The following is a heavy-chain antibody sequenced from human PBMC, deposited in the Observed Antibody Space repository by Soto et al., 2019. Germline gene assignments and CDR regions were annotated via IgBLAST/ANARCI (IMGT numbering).Heavy chain of an antibody. Sequence: QVPLVQSGAEVKKPGSSVKVSCKASGGTFSSYTISWVRQAPGQGLEWMGRIIPILGIANYAQKFQGRVTITADKSTSTAYMELSSPRSEDTAVYYCARMGISWVLDVWGKGTTVTVSS. CDR3: ARMGISWVLDV. CDR1: GGTFSSYT. J-gene: IGHJ6*04. V-gene: IGHV1-69*02. D-gene: IGHD6-13*01. CDR2: IIPILGIA.